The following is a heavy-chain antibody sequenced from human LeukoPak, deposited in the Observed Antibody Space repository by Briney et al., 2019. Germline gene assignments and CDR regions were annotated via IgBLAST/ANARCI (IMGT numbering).Heavy chain of an antibody. Sequence: PSETPSLTCALYGGSHSGYYWSWIRQPPGKGVEWIGEINHSGSTNYNPSLKSRVTISVDTSKNQFSLKLSSVTAADTAVYYCARGRILSSSSTPLDWGQGTLVTVSS. V-gene: IGHV4-34*01. D-gene: IGHD6-13*01. CDR2: INHSGST. CDR1: GGSHSGYY. J-gene: IGHJ4*02. CDR3: ARGRILSSSSTPLD.